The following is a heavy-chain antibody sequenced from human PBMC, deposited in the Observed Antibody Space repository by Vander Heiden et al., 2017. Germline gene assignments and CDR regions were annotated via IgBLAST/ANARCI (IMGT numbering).Heavy chain of an antibody. V-gene: IGHV1-2*02. D-gene: IGHD3-3*01. CDR3: ARDRNFGVVIKGPGY. J-gene: IGHJ4*02. CDR1: GTTFTRHN. CDR2: INPNSGGT. Sequence: QVPRAQSRQAVKKPGASVRVTCKASGTTFTRHNTPWLRQTPGPGLEWMGWINPNSGGTNYAQKCQGRGTMTRDTSISTTYRELSRLRSDDTAVYYWARDRNFGVVIKGPGYWGQGTLVTVSS.